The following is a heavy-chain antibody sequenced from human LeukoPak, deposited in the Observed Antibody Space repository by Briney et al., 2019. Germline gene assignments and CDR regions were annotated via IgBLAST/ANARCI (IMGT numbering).Heavy chain of an antibody. J-gene: IGHJ4*02. CDR1: GYTFTGYY. CDR2: INPNSGGT. Sequence: ASVKVSCKASGYTFTGYYMHGVRQAPGQGLEWMGRINPNSGGTNYPQKFQGRVTMTRDTSISTAYMELSRLRSDDTAVYYCARDLYYYDSSGYPSPFDYWGQGTLVTLSS. D-gene: IGHD3-22*01. CDR3: ARDLYYYDSSGYPSPFDY. V-gene: IGHV1-2*06.